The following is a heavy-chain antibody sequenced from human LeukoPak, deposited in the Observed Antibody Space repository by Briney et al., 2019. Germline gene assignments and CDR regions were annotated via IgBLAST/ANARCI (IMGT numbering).Heavy chain of an antibody. CDR2: ISSSGSV. D-gene: IGHD5-12*01. Sequence: SETLSLTCTVSGGSISSSICSCYWSWLRQAPGKGLEWIGYISSSGSVNDNPSLRSGVTISVDTSKNQFFLNLSSVSAADTAVYYCARIPLGYSGAYYFDYWGQGTLVTVSP. V-gene: IGHV4-4*09. CDR1: GGSISSSICSCY. CDR3: ARIPLGYSGAYYFDY. J-gene: IGHJ4*02.